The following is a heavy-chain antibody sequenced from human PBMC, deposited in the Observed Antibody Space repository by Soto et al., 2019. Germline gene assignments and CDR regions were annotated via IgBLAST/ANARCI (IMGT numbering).Heavy chain of an antibody. D-gene: IGHD3-16*01. J-gene: IGHJ4*02. Sequence: EVQLVESGGGLVQPGGSLTLSCAVSGFTVSNNYMSWVRQAPGKGLEWVSIIYAGGNTYYADPVKGRFTISRHNSNNTLYLQMNTLGAEDTDLYYCAKGDFDYWGQGTLVTVSS. CDR3: AKGDFDY. V-gene: IGHV3-53*04. CDR2: IYAGGNT. CDR1: GFTVSNNY.